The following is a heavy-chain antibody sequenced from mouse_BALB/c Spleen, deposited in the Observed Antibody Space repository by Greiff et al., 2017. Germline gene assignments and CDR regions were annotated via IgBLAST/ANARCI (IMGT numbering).Heavy chain of an antibody. CDR2: IWGDGST. CDR3: ARVGYYGSSPYYAMDY. Sequence: VKVVESGPGLVAPSQSLSITCTVSGFSLTGYGVNWVRQPPGKGLEWLGMIWGDGSTDYNSALKSRLSISKDNSKSQVFLKMNSLQTDDTARYYCARVGYYGSSPYYAMDYWGQGTSVTVSS. J-gene: IGHJ4*01. CDR1: GFSLTGYG. V-gene: IGHV2-6-7*01. D-gene: IGHD1-1*01.